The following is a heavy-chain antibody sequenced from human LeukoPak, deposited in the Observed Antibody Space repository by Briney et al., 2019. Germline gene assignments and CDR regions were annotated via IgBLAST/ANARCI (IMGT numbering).Heavy chain of an antibody. CDR2: ISGSGGST. CDR3: AKGFSSGWYYFDY. CDR1: GFTFSSYA. D-gene: IGHD6-19*01. J-gene: IGHJ4*02. Sequence: PGGSLRLSCAASGFTFSSYAMSWVRQAPGKGPEWVSGISGSGGSTSSADSVKGRFTISRDNSENTLYLQMNSLRAEDTAIYYCAKGFSSGWYYFDYWGQGTLVTVSS. V-gene: IGHV3-23*01.